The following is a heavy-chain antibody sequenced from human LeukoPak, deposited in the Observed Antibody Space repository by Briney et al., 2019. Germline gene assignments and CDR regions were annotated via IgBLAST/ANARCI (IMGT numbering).Heavy chain of an antibody. CDR1: GYSISSGYY. Sequence: PSETLSLTCTVSGYSISSGYYWGWIRQPPGKGLEWIGSIYHSGSTYYNPSLKSRVTISIDTSKTHFSLKLSSVTAADTAVYFCARTSTRYDSNWIPYLVGMDVWGQGTTVTVSS. J-gene: IGHJ6*02. V-gene: IGHV4-38-2*02. CDR2: IYHSGST. D-gene: IGHD1-1*01. CDR3: ARTSTRYDSNWIPYLVGMDV.